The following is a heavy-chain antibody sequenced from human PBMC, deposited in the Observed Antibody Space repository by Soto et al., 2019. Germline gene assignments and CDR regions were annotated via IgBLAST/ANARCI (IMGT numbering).Heavy chain of an antibody. CDR1: GGTFSSYA. Sequence: SVKVSCNASGGTFSSYAISLVRQAPGQGLEWMGGIIPIFGKANYAQKFQGRVTITADKSTSTAYMELSSLRSEDTAVYYCARDRVGGYSNSYYYYYGMDVWGQGTTVTVSS. J-gene: IGHJ6*02. V-gene: IGHV1-69*06. CDR2: IIPIFGKA. D-gene: IGHD4-4*01. CDR3: ARDRVGGYSNSYYYYYGMDV.